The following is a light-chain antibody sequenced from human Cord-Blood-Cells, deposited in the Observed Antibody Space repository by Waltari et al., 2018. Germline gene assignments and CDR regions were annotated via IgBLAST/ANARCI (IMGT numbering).Light chain of an antibody. CDR3: CVWDSSSDHLV. V-gene: IGLV3-21*04. CDR2: YDS. J-gene: IGLJ3*02. Sequence: YVLTQPPSVSVAPGKTARITCGGNNIGSKSVHWYQQKPGQAPVLVIYYDSERPSGIPERFSGSNSGNTATLTISRVEAGDEADYYWCVWDSSSDHLVFGGGTTLTVL. CDR1: NIGSKS.